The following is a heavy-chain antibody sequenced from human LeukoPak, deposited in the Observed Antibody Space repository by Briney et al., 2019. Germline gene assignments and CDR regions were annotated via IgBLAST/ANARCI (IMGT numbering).Heavy chain of an antibody. CDR3: ARDWRDGYNSGFDP. V-gene: IGHV3-64*01. CDR2: ISSNGGST. D-gene: IGHD5-24*01. CDR1: GFTFSSYA. Sequence: GGSLRLSCAASGFTFSSYAMHWVRQAPGRGLEYVSAISSNGGSTYYTNSVKGRFTISRDNSKNTLYLQMGSLRAEDTAVYYCARDWRDGYNSGFDPWGQGTLVTVSS. J-gene: IGHJ5*02.